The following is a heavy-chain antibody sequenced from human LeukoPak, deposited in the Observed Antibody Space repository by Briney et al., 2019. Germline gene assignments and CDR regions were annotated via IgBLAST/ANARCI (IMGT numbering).Heavy chain of an antibody. CDR1: GFTFSDYY. D-gene: IGHD4-23*01. Sequence: NPGGSLRLSCAASGFTFSDYYMSWIRQAPGKGLEWVSYISSSGSTIYYADSVKGRFTISRDNAKNSLFLQMNSLRAEDTAMFYCARLPREAIYAYGGVFDYWGQGTLVTVSS. CDR2: ISSSGSTI. J-gene: IGHJ4*02. V-gene: IGHV3-11*04. CDR3: ARLPREAIYAYGGVFDY.